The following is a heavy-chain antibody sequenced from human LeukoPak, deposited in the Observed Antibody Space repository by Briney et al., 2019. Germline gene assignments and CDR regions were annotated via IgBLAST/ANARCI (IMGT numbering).Heavy chain of an antibody. J-gene: IGHJ3*02. CDR2: MNPNSGNA. D-gene: IGHD2-21*01. V-gene: IGHV1-8*01. Sequence: ASVKVSCKASGYTFTSYVINWVRQATGQGLEWMGWMNPNSGNAGYAQKFQGRVTMTRNTSITTAYMELSSLRSEDTAVYYCARVREVWWNPHDAFDIWGQGTLITVSS. CDR3: ARVREVWWNPHDAFDI. CDR1: GYTFTSYV.